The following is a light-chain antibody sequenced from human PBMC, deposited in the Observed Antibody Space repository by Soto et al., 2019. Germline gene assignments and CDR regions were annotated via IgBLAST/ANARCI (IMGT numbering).Light chain of an antibody. CDR1: QSVNSNY. Sequence: EIVLTQSPGTLSLSPGDRATLSCRASQSVNSNYLAWYQQKPGQAPRLLIYGASSRATGSPDRSSGSGSGTDFTLTISRLEAEDFAVYYCQQYGSSPLYTFGQGTKLEIK. J-gene: IGKJ2*01. CDR2: GAS. V-gene: IGKV3-20*01. CDR3: QQYGSSPLYT.